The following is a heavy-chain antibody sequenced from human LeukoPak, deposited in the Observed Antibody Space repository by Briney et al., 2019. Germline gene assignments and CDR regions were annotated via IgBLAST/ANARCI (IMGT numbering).Heavy chain of an antibody. J-gene: IGHJ4*02. D-gene: IGHD5-12*01. CDR3: AKGVGYDYIRPFDY. CDR2: ISSSGSTI. Sequence: GGSLRLSCAASGFTFSDYYMSWIRQAPGKGLEWVSYISSSGSTIYYADSVKGRFTISRDNSKNTLYLQMNSLRAEDTAVYYCAKGVGYDYIRPFDYWGQGTLVTVSS. V-gene: IGHV3-11*01. CDR1: GFTFSDYY.